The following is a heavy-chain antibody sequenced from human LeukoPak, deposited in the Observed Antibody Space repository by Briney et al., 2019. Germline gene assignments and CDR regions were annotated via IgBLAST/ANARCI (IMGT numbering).Heavy chain of an antibody. D-gene: IGHD3-3*01. J-gene: IGHJ4*02. CDR2: IYTSGST. V-gene: IGHV4-61*02. CDR1: GGSISSGSYY. Sequence: SQTLSLTCTVSGGSISSGSYYWSWIRQPAGKGLEWIGRIYTSGSTNYNPSLKSRVTISVDTSKNQFSLKLSSVTAADTAVYYCARGSYDFWSGYLFDYWGQGTLVTVSS. CDR3: ARGSYDFWSGYLFDY.